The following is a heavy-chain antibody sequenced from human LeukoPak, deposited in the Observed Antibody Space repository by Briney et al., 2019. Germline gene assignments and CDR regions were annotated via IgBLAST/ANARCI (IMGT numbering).Heavy chain of an antibody. CDR3: ASLGYCSSTSCYSRSYYYYGMDV. J-gene: IGHJ6*02. Sequence: GGSLRLSCAASGFTFSSYSMNWVRQAPGKGLEWVSYISSSSSTIYYADSVKGRFTISRDNAKNSLYLQMNSLRAEDTAVYYCASLGYCSSTSCYSRSYYYYGMDVWGQGTTVTVSS. D-gene: IGHD2-2*01. V-gene: IGHV3-48*01. CDR1: GFTFSSYS. CDR2: ISSSSSTI.